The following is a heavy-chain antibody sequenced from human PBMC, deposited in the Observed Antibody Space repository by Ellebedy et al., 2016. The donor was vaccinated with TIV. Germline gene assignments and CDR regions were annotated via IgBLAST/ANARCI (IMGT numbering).Heavy chain of an antibody. D-gene: IGHD6-19*01. J-gene: IGHJ4*02. CDR1: GFTFSSYS. CDR2: ISSSSSYI. V-gene: IGHV3-21*01. Sequence: GGSLRLXXAASGFTFSSYSMNWVRQAPGKGLEWVSSISSSSSYIYYADSVKGRFTISRDNAKNSLYLQMNSLRAEDTAVYYCASEVAVAGNYWGQGTLVTVSS. CDR3: ASEVAVAGNY.